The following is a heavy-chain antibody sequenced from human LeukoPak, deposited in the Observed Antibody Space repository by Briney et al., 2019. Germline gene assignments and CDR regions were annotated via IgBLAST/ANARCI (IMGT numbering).Heavy chain of an antibody. D-gene: IGHD3-10*01. V-gene: IGHV3-21*01. J-gene: IGHJ4*02. Sequence: GGCLRLSCAASGSTFSSYSMNWVRQAPGKGLEWVSSISSSSSYIYYADSVKGRFTISRDNAKNSLYLQMNSLRAEDTAVSYCARDQGQELWFGELLPYYFDYWGQGTLVTVSS. CDR2: ISSSSSYI. CDR1: GSTFSSYS. CDR3: ARDQGQELWFGELLPYYFDY.